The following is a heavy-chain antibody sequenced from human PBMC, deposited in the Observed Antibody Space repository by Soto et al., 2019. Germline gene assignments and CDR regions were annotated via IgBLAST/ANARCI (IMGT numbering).Heavy chain of an antibody. CDR1: GSTFSSYW. CDR3: ARGRPVPY. J-gene: IGHJ4*02. Sequence: PGGSLRLSCAASGSTFSSYWMSWVRQAPGKGLEWVANVNQDGGEKFYVGSVKGRFTISRDNAMNSLYLQMNSLRAEDTAVYYCARGRPVPYWGQGTLVTVSS. V-gene: IGHV3-7*01. CDR2: VNQDGGEK. D-gene: IGHD3-10*01.